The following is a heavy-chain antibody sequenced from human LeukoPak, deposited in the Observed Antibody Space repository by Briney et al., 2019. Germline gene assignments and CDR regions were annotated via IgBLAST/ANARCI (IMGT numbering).Heavy chain of an antibody. V-gene: IGHV6-1*01. CDR1: GDSVSKNNVV. CDR2: TYYRSKWYN. D-gene: IGHD6-13*01. J-gene: IGHJ4*02. CDR3: ARGWAFDY. Sequence: SQTLSLTCAISGDSVSKNNVVWNWIRQSPSRGLEWLGRTYYRSKWYNDYAVSVKSRITINPDTSKNQFSLHLNSVTPEDTAVYYCARGWAFDYWGQGTLVTVSS.